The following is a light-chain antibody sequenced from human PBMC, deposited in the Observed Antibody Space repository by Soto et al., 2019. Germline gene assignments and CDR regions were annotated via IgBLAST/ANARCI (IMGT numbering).Light chain of an antibody. Sequence: EIVLTQSPGTLSLSPGERATLSCRASQRVSSGYLAWYQQKPGQTPRLLIYGASGRATGIPDRFSGSGSGTDFTLTISRLEPEEFAVYYCQQYHTSPVTFGQGTKVDIK. CDR1: QRVSSGY. CDR2: GAS. J-gene: IGKJ1*01. V-gene: IGKV3-20*01. CDR3: QQYHTSPVT.